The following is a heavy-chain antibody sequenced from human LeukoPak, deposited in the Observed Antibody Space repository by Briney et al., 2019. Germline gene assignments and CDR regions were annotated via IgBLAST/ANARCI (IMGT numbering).Heavy chain of an antibody. D-gene: IGHD3-22*01. Sequence: VASVKVSCKASGYTFTSYYMHWVRQAPGQGLEWMGIINPSGGSTTYAQKFQGRVTMTRDTSTSTVYMEVSSLRSEDTAVYYCARALHDRTASDYWGQGTLVTVSS. CDR2: INPSGGST. V-gene: IGHV1-46*01. CDR3: ARALHDRTASDY. J-gene: IGHJ4*02. CDR1: GYTFTSYY.